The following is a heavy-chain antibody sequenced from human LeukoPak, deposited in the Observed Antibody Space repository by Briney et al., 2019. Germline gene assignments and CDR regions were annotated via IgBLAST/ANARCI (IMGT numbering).Heavy chain of an antibody. Sequence: SETLSLTCAVSGYSINSDYYWGWIRQPPGKGLEWIGTIYHRGNTYYNPSLNSRVTISVDTSKNQFSLKLSSVTAADTAVYYCASYRYYYGSGSFTDWGQGTLVTVSS. D-gene: IGHD3-10*01. CDR2: IYHRGNT. CDR1: GYSINSDYY. J-gene: IGHJ4*02. CDR3: ASYRYYYGSGSFTD. V-gene: IGHV4-38-2*01.